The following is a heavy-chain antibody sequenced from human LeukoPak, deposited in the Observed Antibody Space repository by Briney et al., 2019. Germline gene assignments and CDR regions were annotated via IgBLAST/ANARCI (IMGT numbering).Heavy chain of an antibody. CDR2: ISSSGSTI. CDR1: GFTFSDYY. V-gene: IGHV3-11*04. Sequence: GGSLRLSCAASGFTFSDYYMSWIRQAPGKGLEWVSYISSSGSTIYYADSVKGRFTISRDNAKNSLSLQMNSLRAEDTAVYYCARDRGVGSDYGDFGYWGQGTLVTVSS. D-gene: IGHD4-17*01. J-gene: IGHJ4*02. CDR3: ARDRGVGSDYGDFGY.